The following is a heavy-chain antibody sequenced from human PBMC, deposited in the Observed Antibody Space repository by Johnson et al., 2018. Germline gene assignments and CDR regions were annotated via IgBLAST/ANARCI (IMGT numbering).Heavy chain of an antibody. D-gene: IGHD6-13*01. J-gene: IGHJ4*02. CDR3: ARIAVDGTLIDY. Sequence: VQLVQSGGGLVQPGGSLRLSCVGSGFTFSNYWMSWVRQAPGKGLEWVANIHQGGTKRFFVDSVTGRFAIPRDNAETSVSLQMNSLRGEDTAVYYWARIAVDGTLIDYWGQGTLVTVSS. CDR2: IHQGGTKR. CDR1: GFTFSNYW. V-gene: IGHV3-7*01.